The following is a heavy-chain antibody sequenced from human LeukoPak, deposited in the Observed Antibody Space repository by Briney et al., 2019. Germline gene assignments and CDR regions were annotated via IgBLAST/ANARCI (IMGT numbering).Heavy chain of an antibody. CDR3: ARDKSMSGQLVPWFDP. CDR1: GYTFTSYG. Sequence: ASVKVSCKASGYTFTSYGISWVRQAPGQGLEWMGWISAYNGNTNYAQKLQGRVTMTTDTSTSTAYMELRSLRSDDTAVYYCARDKSMSGQLVPWFDPWGQGTLVTVSS. CDR2: ISAYNGNT. J-gene: IGHJ5*02. D-gene: IGHD6-6*01. V-gene: IGHV1-18*01.